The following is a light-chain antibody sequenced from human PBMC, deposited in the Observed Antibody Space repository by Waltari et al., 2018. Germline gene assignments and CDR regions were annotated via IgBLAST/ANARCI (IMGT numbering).Light chain of an antibody. J-gene: IGLJ3*02. Sequence: PVLPPPSSSSASLGSSVKLPCTLSSGYSSPILPWHQQQPGKAPRYLMKFDGSGNYNKGSGVPDRFSGSSSGADRYLTISNLQSEDEADYYCETWDYNIRVFGGGTKLTVL. CDR3: ETWDYNIRV. V-gene: IGLV4-60*03. CDR2: FDGSGNY. CDR1: SGYSSPI.